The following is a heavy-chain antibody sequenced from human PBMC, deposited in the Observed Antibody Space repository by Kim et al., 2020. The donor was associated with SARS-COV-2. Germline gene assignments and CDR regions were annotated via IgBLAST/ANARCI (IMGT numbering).Heavy chain of an antibody. Sequence: KFQGRVTITRDTSASTAYMELSSLGSEDTAVYYCASSNDYVWGSYRFDYWGQGTLVTVSS. J-gene: IGHJ4*02. CDR3: ASSNDYVWGSYRFDY. V-gene: IGHV1-3*01. D-gene: IGHD3-16*02.